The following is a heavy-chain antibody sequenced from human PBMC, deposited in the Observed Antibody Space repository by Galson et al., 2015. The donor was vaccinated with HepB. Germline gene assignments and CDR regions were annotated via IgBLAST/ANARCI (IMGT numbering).Heavy chain of an antibody. CDR3: ARDTRSSSWDYFAY. CDR1: GFTFGDYA. Sequence: SLRLSCAASGFTFGDYAMSWVRQAPGKGLEWVGFIGSKPYGGTTEYAASVKGRFTISRDNAKNSLYLHMNSLRTEDTALYYCARDTRSSSWDYFAYWGQGTLVTVSS. V-gene: IGHV3-49*04. J-gene: IGHJ4*02. D-gene: IGHD6-13*01. CDR2: IGSKPYGGTT.